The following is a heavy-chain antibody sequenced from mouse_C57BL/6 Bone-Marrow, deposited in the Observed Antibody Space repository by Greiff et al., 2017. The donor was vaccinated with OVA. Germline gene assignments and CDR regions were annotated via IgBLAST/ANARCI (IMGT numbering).Heavy chain of an antibody. J-gene: IGHJ1*03. Sequence: VQRVESGPGLVAPSQSLSITCTVSGFSLTSYAISWVRQPPGKGLEWLGVIWTGGGTNYNSALKSRLSISKDNSKSQVFLKMNSLQTDDTARYYCARKGYYYGSSYLYWYFDVWGTGTTVTVSS. D-gene: IGHD1-1*01. CDR1: GFSLTSYA. CDR2: IWTGGGT. V-gene: IGHV2-9-1*01. CDR3: ARKGYYYGSSYLYWYFDV.